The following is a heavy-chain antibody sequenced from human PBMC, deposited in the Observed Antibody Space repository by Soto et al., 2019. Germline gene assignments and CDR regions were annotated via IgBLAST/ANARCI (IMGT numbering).Heavy chain of an antibody. V-gene: IGHV4-34*01. Sequence: SETLSLTCAVYGGSFSGYYWSWIRQPPGKGLEWIGEINHSGSTNYNPSLKSRVTISVDTSKNQFSLKLSSVTAADTAVYYCARTPRYIWGSYRLDDAFDIWGQGTMVTVSS. CDR2: INHSGST. J-gene: IGHJ3*02. D-gene: IGHD3-16*02. CDR1: GGSFSGYY. CDR3: ARTPRYIWGSYRLDDAFDI.